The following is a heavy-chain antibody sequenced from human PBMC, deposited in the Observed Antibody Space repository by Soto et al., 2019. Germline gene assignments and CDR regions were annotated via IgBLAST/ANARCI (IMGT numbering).Heavy chain of an antibody. V-gene: IGHV4-59*01. CDR2: MYYNGNI. CDR3: ASGGNWFDP. J-gene: IGHJ5*02. D-gene: IGHD3-16*01. Sequence: SETLSLTCNVSGGSISNYYWTWVRQSPEKGLEWIGYMYYNGNINYNPSLKSRVTISIDTSKNQFSLTLKSVTAADTAVYYCASGGNWFDPWGQGVLVTSPQ. CDR1: GGSISNYY.